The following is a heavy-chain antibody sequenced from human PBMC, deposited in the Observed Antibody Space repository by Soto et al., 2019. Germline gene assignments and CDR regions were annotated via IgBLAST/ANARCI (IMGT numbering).Heavy chain of an antibody. D-gene: IGHD1-26*01. CDR1: GFTFSGSA. J-gene: IGHJ4*02. CDR3: SRLVGATSSVDY. Sequence: EVQLVESGGGLVQPGGSLKLSCAASGFTFSGSAMHWVRQASGKGLEWVGRIRSKANSYATAYAASVKGRFTISRDDSKNTAYLQVNSLKTEDTAVYYCSRLVGATSSVDYWGQGTLVTVSS. V-gene: IGHV3-73*02. CDR2: IRSKANSYAT.